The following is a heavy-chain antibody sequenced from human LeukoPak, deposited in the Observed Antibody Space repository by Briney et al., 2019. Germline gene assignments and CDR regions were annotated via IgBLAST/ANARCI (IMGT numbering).Heavy chain of an antibody. Sequence: ASVKVSCRASGYTFTSYDINWVRQATGQGLEWMGWMNPNSGNTGYAQKFQGRVTITTDESTSTAYMELSSLRSEDTAVYYCARDVDFWSGYYYNWFDPWGQGTLVTVSS. J-gene: IGHJ5*02. CDR1: GYTFTSYD. CDR3: ARDVDFWSGYYYNWFDP. CDR2: MNPNSGNT. D-gene: IGHD3-3*01. V-gene: IGHV1-8*03.